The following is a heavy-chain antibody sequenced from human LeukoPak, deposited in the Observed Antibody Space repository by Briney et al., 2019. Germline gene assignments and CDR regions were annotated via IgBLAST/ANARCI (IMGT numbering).Heavy chain of an antibody. D-gene: IGHD3-9*01. Sequence: GGSPRLSCAASGFTFSSYSMNWVRQAPGKGLEWVSYISSSGSTIYYADSVKGRFTISRDNAKNSLYLQMNSLRAEDTAVYYCARWGSGYYNLDYWGQGTLVTVSS. CDR1: GFTFSSYS. CDR3: ARWGSGYYNLDY. J-gene: IGHJ4*02. V-gene: IGHV3-48*04. CDR2: ISSSGSTI.